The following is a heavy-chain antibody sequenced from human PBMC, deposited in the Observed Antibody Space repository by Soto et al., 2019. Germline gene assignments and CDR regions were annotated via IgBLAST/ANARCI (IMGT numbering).Heavy chain of an antibody. CDR2: ISAYTGNT. V-gene: IGHV1-18*01. J-gene: IGHJ4*02. Sequence: QVQLVQSGAEVKKPGASVKVSCKASGYTFTTYGISWVRQAPGQGLEWVGCISAYTGNTNYAQKLQGRVTMTTDTTTSTAYMVLRSLRSDDTAVYCCPTDGEPRGYSGYFFSYWGQGTLVTVSS. CDR3: PTDGEPRGYSGYFFSY. CDR1: GYTFTTYG. D-gene: IGHD5-12*01.